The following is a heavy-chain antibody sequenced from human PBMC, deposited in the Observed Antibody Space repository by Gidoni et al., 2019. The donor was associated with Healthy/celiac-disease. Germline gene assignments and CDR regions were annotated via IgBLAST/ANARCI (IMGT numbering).Heavy chain of an antibody. D-gene: IGHD1-26*01. V-gene: IGHV3-9*01. J-gene: IGHJ3*02. CDR2: ISWNRGSI. CDR1: GFTFDDYA. Sequence: EVQLVESGGGLVQPGRSLRLSCAASGFTFDDYAMHWVRQAPGKGLEWVSGISWNRGSIGYADSVKGRFTISRDNAKNSLYLQMNSLRAEDTALYYCAKAPLVGATIRGAFDIWGQGTMVTVSS. CDR3: AKAPLVGATIRGAFDI.